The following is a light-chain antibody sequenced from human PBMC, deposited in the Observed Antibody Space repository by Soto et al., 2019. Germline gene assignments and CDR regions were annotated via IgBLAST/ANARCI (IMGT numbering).Light chain of an antibody. V-gene: IGLV2-14*01. J-gene: IGLJ1*01. CDR3: SSYTSTSTLYV. Sequence: QSALTQPASVSGSPGQSITISCTGTNSDVGGYNYVSWYQQHPGKAPELMIYEVSHRPSGVSNRFSGSKSDNTASLTISGLQAEDEADYYCSSYTSTSTLYVFGIGTQVTVL. CDR1: NSDVGGYNY. CDR2: EVS.